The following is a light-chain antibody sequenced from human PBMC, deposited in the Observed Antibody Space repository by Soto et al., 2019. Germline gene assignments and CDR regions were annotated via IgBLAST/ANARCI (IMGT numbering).Light chain of an antibody. Sequence: EIVLTQSQGTLSLSPADRANLXWRANKTVSNNYLAWCQQKPGQAPRVIMYGASRRATGIPDRFSGGGSGTDFTLTISRLEPEDFAVYFCQQYAGPPTTFGQGTRLEI. J-gene: IGKJ5*01. CDR3: QQYAGPPTT. V-gene: IGKV3-20*01. CDR1: KTVSNNY. CDR2: GAS.